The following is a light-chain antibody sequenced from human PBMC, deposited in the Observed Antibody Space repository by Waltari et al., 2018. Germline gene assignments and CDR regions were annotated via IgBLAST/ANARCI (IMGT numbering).Light chain of an antibody. CDR2: DAS. CDR1: QSVGSY. V-gene: IGKV3-11*01. Sequence: EIVLTQSPATLSLSPGERATLSCRASQSVGSYLGWYQQKPGQAPRLLIYDASNRATGIPARFSGGGDRTDFTPTISSLEPEEFAVYYCQQRSNWPLTFGGGTKGEIK. J-gene: IGKJ4*01. CDR3: QQRSNWPLT.